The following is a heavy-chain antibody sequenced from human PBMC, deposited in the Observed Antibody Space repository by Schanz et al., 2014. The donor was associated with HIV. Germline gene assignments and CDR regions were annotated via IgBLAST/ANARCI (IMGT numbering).Heavy chain of an antibody. D-gene: IGHD5-18*01. Sequence: EVQLLESGGGLVQPGESLRLSCAVSGFRFSSHAMTWVRQAPGKGLEWVANIKQDGSEKYYVDSVKGRFTISRDNPKTSLYLQMSSLRAEDTAVYYCAREGATGYITYWGQGTLVTVSS. J-gene: IGHJ4*02. CDR3: AREGATGYITY. CDR2: IKQDGSEK. CDR1: GFRFSSHA. V-gene: IGHV3-7*01.